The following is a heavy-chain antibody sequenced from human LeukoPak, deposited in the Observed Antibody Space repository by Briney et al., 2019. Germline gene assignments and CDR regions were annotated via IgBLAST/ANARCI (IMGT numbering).Heavy chain of an antibody. CDR1: GFTFSSYA. Sequence: GGSLRLSCAASGFTFSSYAMSWVRQAPGKGLEWVANIKQDGSEKYYVDSVKGRFTISRDNAKNSLYLQMNSLRAEDTAVYYCASYDFWSGYSNWFDPWGQGTLVTVSS. V-gene: IGHV3-7*01. CDR3: ASYDFWSGYSNWFDP. D-gene: IGHD3-3*01. J-gene: IGHJ5*02. CDR2: IKQDGSEK.